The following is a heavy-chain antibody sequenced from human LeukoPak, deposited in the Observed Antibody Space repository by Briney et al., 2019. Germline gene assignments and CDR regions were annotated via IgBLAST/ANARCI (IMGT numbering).Heavy chain of an antibody. Sequence: EWMGWINPNSGGTNYAQKFQGRVTMTRDTSISTAYMELSRLRSDDTAVYYCARGIDTFDYWGQGTLVTVSS. D-gene: IGHD2-15*01. CDR2: INPNSGGT. J-gene: IGHJ4*02. CDR3: ARGIDTFDY. V-gene: IGHV1-2*02.